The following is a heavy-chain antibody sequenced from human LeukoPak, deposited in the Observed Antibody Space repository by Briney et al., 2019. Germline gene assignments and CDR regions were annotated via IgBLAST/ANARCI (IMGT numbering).Heavy chain of an antibody. Sequence: SVKVSCKASGYTFTSYGNSWVRQAPGQRLEGMGWISAYNGNTNYAQKLHRRVTMTTAPSTSPAYMERRRLMSDAVAVYECASGSVGGSGSYYNDWGQGTLVTVSS. CDR3: ASGSVGGSGSYYND. D-gene: IGHD3-10*01. J-gene: IGHJ4*02. CDR2: ISAYNGNT. V-gene: IGHV1-18*03. CDR1: GYTFTSYG.